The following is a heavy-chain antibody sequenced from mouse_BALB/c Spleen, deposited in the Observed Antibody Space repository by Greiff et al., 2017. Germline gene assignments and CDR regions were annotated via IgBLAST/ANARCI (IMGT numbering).Heavy chain of an antibody. CDR2: IDPANGNT. Sequence: EVQLQQSGAELVKPGASVTLSCTASGFYIKDTYMHWVKQRPEQGLEWIGRIDPANGNTKYDPEFQGKATITADTSSNTAYLQLSSLTSEDTAVYYCARWDWYFDVWGEGTTVTVSS. V-gene: IGHV14-3*02. CDR3: ARWDWYFDV. J-gene: IGHJ1*01. CDR1: GFYIKDTY.